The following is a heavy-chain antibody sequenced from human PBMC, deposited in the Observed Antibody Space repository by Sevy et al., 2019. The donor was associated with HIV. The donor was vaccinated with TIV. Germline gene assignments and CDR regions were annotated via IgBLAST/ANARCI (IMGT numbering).Heavy chain of an antibody. J-gene: IGHJ4*02. D-gene: IGHD6-19*01. CDR3: SSQRTIAVAGDYFDY. V-gene: IGHV3-73*01. CDR1: GFTFTGST. CDR2: IRSRAKTYAT. Sequence: GGSLRLSCAASGFTFTGSTMYWVRQASGKGLEWVARIRSRAKTYATAYAASGKGRFTISRDDSRNTAYLQMNGLKTADTAVYYCSSQRTIAVAGDYFDYWGQGTLVTVSS.